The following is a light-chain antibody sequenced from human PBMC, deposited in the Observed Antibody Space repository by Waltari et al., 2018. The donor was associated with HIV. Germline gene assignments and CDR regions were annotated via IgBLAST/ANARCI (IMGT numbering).Light chain of an antibody. CDR3: LLSYSGARPYWV. J-gene: IGLJ3*02. Sequence: QAVVTQEPSLTVSPGGTVTLTCGSSPGAVTSGHYPYWFQQKPGQAPRTLIYDTSNKPSWTPARFSGSLLGGKAALTLSGAQPEDEAAYYCLLSYSGARPYWVFGGGTKLTVL. V-gene: IGLV7-46*01. CDR1: PGAVTSGHY. CDR2: DTS.